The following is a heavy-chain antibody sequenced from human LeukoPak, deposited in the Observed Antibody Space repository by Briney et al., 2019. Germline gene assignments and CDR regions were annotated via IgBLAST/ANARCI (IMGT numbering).Heavy chain of an antibody. J-gene: IGHJ4*02. CDR3: AKSEYSSSSGGHYFDY. V-gene: IGHV3-30*18. CDR1: GFTFSSYG. Sequence: KAGGSLRLSCAASGFTFSSYGMHWVRQAPGKGLEWVAVISYDGSNKYYADSVKGRFTISRDNSKNTLYLQMNSLGAEDTAVYYCAKSEYSSSSGGHYFDYWGQGILVTVSS. D-gene: IGHD6-6*01. CDR2: ISYDGSNK.